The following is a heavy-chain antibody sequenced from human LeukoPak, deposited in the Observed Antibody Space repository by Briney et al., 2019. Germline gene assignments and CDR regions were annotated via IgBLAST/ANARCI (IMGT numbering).Heavy chain of an antibody. CDR1: GGTFSSYA. D-gene: IGHD2-8*01. J-gene: IGHJ5*02. CDR3: ARGGGTDIVLMVYAIRFGFRGFDP. V-gene: IGHV1-46*01. CDR2: INPSGGST. Sequence: ASVKVSCKASGGTFSSYAISWVRQAPGQGLEWMGIINPSGGSTSYAQKFQGRVTMTRDTSTSTVYMELSSLRSEDTAVYYCARGGGTDIVLMVYAIRFGFRGFDPWGQGTLVTVSS.